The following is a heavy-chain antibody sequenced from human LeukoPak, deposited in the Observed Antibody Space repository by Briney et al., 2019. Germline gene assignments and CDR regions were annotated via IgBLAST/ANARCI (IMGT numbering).Heavy chain of an antibody. D-gene: IGHD6-6*01. CDR3: ARERQLVPNNWFDP. CDR2: IYTSGST. J-gene: IGHJ5*02. V-gene: IGHV4-4*07. Sequence: SETLPLACTVSGGSISSYYWSRIRQPAGKGLEWIRRIYTSGSTNYNPSLKSRVTMSVDTSKNQFSLKLSSVTAADTAVYYCARERQLVPNNWFDPWGQGTLVTVSS. CDR1: GGSISSYY.